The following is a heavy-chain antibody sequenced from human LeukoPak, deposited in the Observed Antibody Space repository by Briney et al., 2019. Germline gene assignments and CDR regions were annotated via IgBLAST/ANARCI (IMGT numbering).Heavy chain of an antibody. CDR1: GGSISSGGYY. CDR2: IYYSGST. D-gene: IGHD5-18*01. CDR3: ARGPGDTAMVLNLYYFDY. Sequence: TLSLTCTVSGGSISSGGYYWSWIRQHPGKGLEWIAYIYYSGSTYYNPSLKSRVTISVDTSKNQFSLKLSSVTAADTAVYYCARGPGDTAMVLNLYYFDYWGQGTLVTVSS. J-gene: IGHJ4*02. V-gene: IGHV4-31*03.